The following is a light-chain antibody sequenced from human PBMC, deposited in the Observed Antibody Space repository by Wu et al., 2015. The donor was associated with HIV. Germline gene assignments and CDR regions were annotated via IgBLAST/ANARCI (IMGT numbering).Light chain of an antibody. CDR3: LQDYDYPRS. V-gene: IGKV1-6*01. Sequence: IQMTQSPSSLAASVGDRVTITCRASQDIRSDFAWYQQKPGKAPRLLIHGASILHSGVPSRFSGSGFGTEFTLTINSLQPEDFATYYCLQDYDYPRSFGQGTKVEI. CDR1: QDIRSD. J-gene: IGKJ1*01. CDR2: GAS.